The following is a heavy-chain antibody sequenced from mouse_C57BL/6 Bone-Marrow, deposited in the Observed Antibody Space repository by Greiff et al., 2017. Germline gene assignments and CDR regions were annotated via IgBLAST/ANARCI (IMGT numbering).Heavy chain of an antibody. CDR2: IYPRDGST. CDR3: ARDCGSSYWYFDV. Sequence: QVQLQQSGPELVKPGASVKLSCKASGYTFTSYDINWVKQRPGQGLEWIGWIYPRDGSTKYNEKFTGKATFTVDTSSSTAYMELHSLTSEDSAVYFCARDCGSSYWYFDVWGKGTTVTVSS. V-gene: IGHV1-85*01. CDR1: GYTFTSYD. J-gene: IGHJ1*03. D-gene: IGHD1-1*01.